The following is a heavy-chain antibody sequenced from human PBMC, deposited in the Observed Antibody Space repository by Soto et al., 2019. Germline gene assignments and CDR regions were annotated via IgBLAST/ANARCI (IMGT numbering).Heavy chain of an antibody. Sequence: EVQLLESGGGLVQPGGSLRLSCAASGFTFSTYAMNWVRQAPGNGLEWVSAISGSGGSIHYADSVKGRFTISRDNSKNTLYLQMNSLSGADTAVYHCVKGYWKGDVWGQGTTVTVSS. CDR2: ISGSGGSI. CDR1: GFTFSTYA. V-gene: IGHV3-23*01. J-gene: IGHJ6*02. CDR3: VKGYWKGDV. D-gene: IGHD1-1*01.